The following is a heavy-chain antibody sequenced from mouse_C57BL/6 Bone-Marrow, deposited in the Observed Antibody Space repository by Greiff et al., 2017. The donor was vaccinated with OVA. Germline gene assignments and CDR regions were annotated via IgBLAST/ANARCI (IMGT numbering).Heavy chain of an antibody. CDR1: GYTFTSYW. D-gene: IGHD3-2*02. CDR2: IDPSDSYT. J-gene: IGHJ4*01. Sequence: QVQLQQPGAELVMPGASVKLSCKASGYTFTSYWMHWVKQRPGQGLEWIGEIDPSDSYTNYNQKFKGKSTLTVDKSSSTAYMQLSSLTSEDSAVYYCAREDSSRYPSYAMDYWGQGTSVTVSS. V-gene: IGHV1-69*01. CDR3: AREDSSRYPSYAMDY.